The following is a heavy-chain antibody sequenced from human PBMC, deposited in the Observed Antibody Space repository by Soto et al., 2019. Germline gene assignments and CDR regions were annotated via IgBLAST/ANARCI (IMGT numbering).Heavy chain of an antibody. CDR2: ISGSGGST. CDR1: GFTFSSYA. CDR3: AKDTIFGVYYYYYMDV. J-gene: IGHJ6*03. V-gene: IGHV3-23*01. D-gene: IGHD3-3*01. Sequence: EVQLLESGGGLVQPGGSLRLSCAASGFTFSSYAMSWVRQAPGKGLEWVSAISGSGGSTYYADSVKGRFTISRDNSKNTLCLQMNSLRAEDTAVYYCAKDTIFGVYYYYYMDVWGKGTTVTVSS.